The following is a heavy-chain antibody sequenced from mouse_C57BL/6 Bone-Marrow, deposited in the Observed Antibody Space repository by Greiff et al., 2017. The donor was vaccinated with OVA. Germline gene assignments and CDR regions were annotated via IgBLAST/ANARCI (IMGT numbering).Heavy chain of an antibody. CDR3: ARLGATYGSSYLAWFAY. Sequence: QVQLQQPGAELVRPGTSVKLSCKASGYTFTSYWMHWVKQRPGQGLEWIGVIDPSDSYTNYNQKFKGKATLTVDTSSSTAYMQLSSLTSEDSAVYYCARLGATYGSSYLAWFAYWGQGTTLTVSS. CDR1: GYTFTSYW. J-gene: IGHJ2*01. CDR2: IDPSDSYT. D-gene: IGHD1-1*01. V-gene: IGHV1-59*01.